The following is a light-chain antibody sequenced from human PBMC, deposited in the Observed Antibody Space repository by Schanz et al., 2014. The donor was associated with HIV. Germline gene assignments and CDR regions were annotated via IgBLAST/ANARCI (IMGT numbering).Light chain of an antibody. Sequence: DIQMTQSPSSVSASVGDRVSITCRASHIISSYLAWYQQKPGKAPNLLIFAASTLKRGVPSRFSGTGSGTDFTLTISSLQPEDFTTYYCQHYNSFSSTFGQGTNLEIK. CDR2: AAS. V-gene: IGKV1-12*02. J-gene: IGKJ2*01. CDR3: QHYNSFSST. CDR1: HIISSY.